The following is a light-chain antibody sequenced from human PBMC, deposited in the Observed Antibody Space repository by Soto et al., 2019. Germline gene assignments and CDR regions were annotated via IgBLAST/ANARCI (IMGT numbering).Light chain of an antibody. Sequence: QSALTQPASVSGSPGQSITISCTGTSSDVGGYNYVSWYQQHPGKAPNLMTYDVRSRPSGVSNRFSGSKSGNTASLTISGLQAEDEADYYCSSYTSSSTQVFGTGTKVTVL. CDR3: SSYTSSSTQV. J-gene: IGLJ1*01. CDR1: SSDVGGYNY. CDR2: DVR. V-gene: IGLV2-14*01.